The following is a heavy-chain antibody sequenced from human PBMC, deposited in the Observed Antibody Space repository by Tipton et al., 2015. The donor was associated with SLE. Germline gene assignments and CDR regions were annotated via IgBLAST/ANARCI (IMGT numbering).Heavy chain of an antibody. D-gene: IGHD2-2*02. V-gene: IGHV4-61*02. CDR3: ARGYCSSTSCYTEADWYFDL. CDR2: IYTSGST. J-gene: IGHJ2*01. Sequence: TLSLTCTVSGGSISSGSYYWSWIRQPAGKGLEWIGRIYTSGSTNYNPSLKSRVTISVDTSKNQFSLKLSSVTAADTAVYYCARGYCSSTSCYTEADWYFDLWGRGTLVTASS. CDR1: GGSISSGSYY.